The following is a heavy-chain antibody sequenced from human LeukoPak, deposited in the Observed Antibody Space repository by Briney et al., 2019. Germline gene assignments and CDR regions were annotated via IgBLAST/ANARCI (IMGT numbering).Heavy chain of an antibody. V-gene: IGHV4-4*08. CDR2: IYSSGRT. D-gene: IGHD1-7*01. Sequence: SETLSLTCTVSGDSINSYYWTWIRQPPGKGLEWIGYIYSSGRTNYNPSLTSRVHISVDTSKSQCSLKLSSVTAADTAVYYCARDNWNYVGGSDYWGQGTLVTVSS. CDR3: ARDNWNYVGGSDY. CDR1: GDSINSYY. J-gene: IGHJ4*02.